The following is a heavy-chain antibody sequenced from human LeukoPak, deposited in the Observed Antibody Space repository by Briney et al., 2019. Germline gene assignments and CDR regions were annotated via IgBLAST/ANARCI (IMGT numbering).Heavy chain of an antibody. V-gene: IGHV3-23*01. J-gene: IGHJ4*02. CDR1: GFAFSSYP. CDR2: IGASGATT. CDR3: ARQGPDRSGVSRSPAAY. Sequence: GGSLRLSCAASGFAFSSYPMSWVRQAPGEGLEWVSAIGASGATTYHADSVKGRFTISRDNSKNTLYLQMNSLRAEDTALYYCARQGPDRSGVSRSPAAYWGQGTLVIVSS. D-gene: IGHD2-15*01.